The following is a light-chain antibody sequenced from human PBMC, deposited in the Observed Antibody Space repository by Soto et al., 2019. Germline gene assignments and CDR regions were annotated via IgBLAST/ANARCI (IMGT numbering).Light chain of an antibody. CDR1: QTINNN. CDR2: GAS. J-gene: IGKJ1*01. Sequence: EIAMTQSPASLSLSPGERATLSCRASQTINNNLAWYQQRPGQAPRLLIYGASRRATGVPARFSGSGSGTEFTLTISSLQSEDFAVYYCQHYNNGPRFGQGTKVDIK. CDR3: QHYNNGPR. V-gene: IGKV3-15*01.